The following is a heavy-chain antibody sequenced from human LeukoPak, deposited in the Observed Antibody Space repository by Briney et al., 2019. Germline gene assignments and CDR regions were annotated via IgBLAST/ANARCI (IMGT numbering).Heavy chain of an antibody. J-gene: IGHJ4*02. CDR2: ISSSGSPI. CDR1: GFTFSSYE. V-gene: IGHV3-48*03. D-gene: IGHD6-13*01. Sequence: GGSLRLSRAASGFTFSSYEMNWVRQAPGKGLEWVSYISSSGSPIYYADSVKGRFTISRDNAKNSLYLQMNSLRAEDTAVYYCARSVAAGTDFDYWGQGTLVTVSS. CDR3: ARSVAAGTDFDY.